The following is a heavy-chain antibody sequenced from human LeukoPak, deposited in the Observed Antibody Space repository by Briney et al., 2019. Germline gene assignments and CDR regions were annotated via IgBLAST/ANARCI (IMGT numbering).Heavy chain of an antibody. D-gene: IGHD3-22*01. J-gene: IGHJ4*02. Sequence: GGSLRLSCAASGFTVSSNYMSWVRQAPGKGLEWVSVIYSGGSTYYADSVTGRFTISRDNSKNTLYLQMNSLRAEDTAVYYCAREYYDSSGYLIDYWGQGTLVTVSS. CDR3: AREYYDSSGYLIDY. CDR2: IYSGGST. V-gene: IGHV3-53*01. CDR1: GFTVSSNY.